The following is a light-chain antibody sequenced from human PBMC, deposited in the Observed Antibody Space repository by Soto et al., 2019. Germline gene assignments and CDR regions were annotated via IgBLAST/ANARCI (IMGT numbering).Light chain of an antibody. CDR3: QQYGSSRT. V-gene: IGKV3-20*01. CDR2: DAS. J-gene: IGKJ1*01. Sequence: EIVLTQSPGTLSLSPGERATLSCRASQSVSSSYLAWYQQKPGQAHRLLIYDASSRATGIPDRFSGSGSGTDFTLTISRLEPEDFAVYYCQQYGSSRTFGQGTKVDIK. CDR1: QSVSSSY.